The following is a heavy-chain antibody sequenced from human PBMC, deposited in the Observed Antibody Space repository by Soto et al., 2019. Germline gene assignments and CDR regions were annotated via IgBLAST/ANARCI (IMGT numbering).Heavy chain of an antibody. V-gene: IGHV4-34*01. CDR3: ARGLQNGDYYYYGMDV. CDR2: INHSGST. Sequence: PSETLSLTCAVYGGSFSGYYWSWIRQPPGKGLEWIGEINHSGSTNYNPSLKSRVTISVDTSKNKFSLKLSSVTAADTAVYYCARGLQNGDYYYYGMDVWGQGTTVTVSS. J-gene: IGHJ6*02. D-gene: IGHD4-17*01. CDR1: GGSFSGYY.